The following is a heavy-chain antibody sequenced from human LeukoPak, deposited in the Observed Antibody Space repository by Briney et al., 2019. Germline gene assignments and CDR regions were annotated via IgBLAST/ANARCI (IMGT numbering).Heavy chain of an antibody. J-gene: IGHJ4*02. Sequence: ASVKVSCKASGYTFTGYYMHWVRQAPGQGLEWMGWINPNSGGTNYAQKFQGRVTMTRDTSISTAYMELSWLRSDDTAAYYCARVGAWQLLGSIDYWGQGTLVTVSS. CDR2: INPNSGGT. CDR3: ARVGAWQLLGSIDY. CDR1: GYTFTGYY. V-gene: IGHV1-2*02. D-gene: IGHD1-26*01.